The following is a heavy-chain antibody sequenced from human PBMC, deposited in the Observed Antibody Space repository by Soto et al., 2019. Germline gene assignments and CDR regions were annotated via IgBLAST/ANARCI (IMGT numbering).Heavy chain of an antibody. V-gene: IGHV2-5*02. D-gene: IGHD4-17*01. Sequence: QITLKESGPTLVKPTQTLTLTCTFSGFSLSTSGVGVGWIRQPPGKALEWLALIYWDDDKRSSPSLKSKLTNTKDTDNNQSVPTMTDLDPVDTATYYWTHGLTTVTAFAYWGQGTLVTVSS. CDR3: THGLTTVTAFAY. J-gene: IGHJ4*02. CDR2: IYWDDDK. CDR1: GFSLSTSGVG.